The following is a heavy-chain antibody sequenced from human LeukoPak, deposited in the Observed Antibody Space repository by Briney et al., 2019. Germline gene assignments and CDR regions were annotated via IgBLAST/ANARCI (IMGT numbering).Heavy chain of an antibody. V-gene: IGHV3-30*02. CDR1: GFTFSSYA. J-gene: IGHJ4*02. Sequence: SGGSLRLSCAASGFTFSSYAMHWVRQAPGKGLEWVTFIRNDGSNKYYADSVKGRFTISRDNAKNSLYLQMNSLRAEDTAVYYCARLKRNGYYDSSGYYYFDYWGQGTLVTVSS. D-gene: IGHD3-22*01. CDR2: IRNDGSNK. CDR3: ARLKRNGYYDSSGYYYFDY.